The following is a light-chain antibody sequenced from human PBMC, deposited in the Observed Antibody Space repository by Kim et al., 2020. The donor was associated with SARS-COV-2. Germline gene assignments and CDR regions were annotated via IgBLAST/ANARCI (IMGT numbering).Light chain of an antibody. CDR3: QQYIAYPRT. CDR1: QDINNF. V-gene: IGKV1-16*01. J-gene: IGKJ1*01. Sequence: DIQMTQSPSSLSASVGDRVTITCRASQDINNFLAWFRQKRGKAPESLIYAASTLQSGVPSRFSGSGSGTDFTLTISSLQPEDFATYYCQQYIAYPRTFGQGTKVDIK. CDR2: AAS.